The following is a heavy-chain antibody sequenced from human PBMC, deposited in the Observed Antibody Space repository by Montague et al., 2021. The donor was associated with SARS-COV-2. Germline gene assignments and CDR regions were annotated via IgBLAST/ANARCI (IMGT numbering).Heavy chain of an antibody. CDR2: IFHSGIT. V-gene: IGHV4-59*13. D-gene: IGHD1-20*01. CDR3: ARTEYNWNDWFDP. Sequence: SETLSLTCSVSGGSIISYYWSWIRQSPGKGLEWIGYIFHSGITDYNPSLKSRVTISVDMSKNQFSLQLNSVTAADSAVYYCARTEYNWNDWFDPWGQGTLVTVSS. J-gene: IGHJ5*02. CDR1: GGSIISYY.